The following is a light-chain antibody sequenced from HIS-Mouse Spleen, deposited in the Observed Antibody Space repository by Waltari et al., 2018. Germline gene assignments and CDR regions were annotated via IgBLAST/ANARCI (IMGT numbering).Light chain of an antibody. CDR1: RSEVGSYTL. V-gene: IGLV2-23*01. CDR2: EGR. CDR3: CSYAGSSTWV. Sequence: QSALTQPASVSGSPGQSITIPCTGTRSEVGSYTLVRWYQPHPSNAPKLMIYEGRKRPSGVSNRFSGSKSGNTASLTISGLQAEDEADYYCCSYAGSSTWVFGGGTKLTVL. J-gene: IGLJ3*02.